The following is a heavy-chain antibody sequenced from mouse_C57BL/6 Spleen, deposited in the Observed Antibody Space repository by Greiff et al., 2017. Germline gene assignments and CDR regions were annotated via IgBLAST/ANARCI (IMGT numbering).Heavy chain of an antibody. J-gene: IGHJ4*01. CDR2: IDPETGGT. V-gene: IGHV1-15*01. Sequence: VQLQQSGAELVRPGASVTLSCKASGYTFTDYEMHWVKQTPVHGLEWIGAIDPETGGTAYNQKFKGKAILTADKSSSTAYMELRSLTSEDSAVYYCTTNYGNFMDYWGQGTSVTVSS. D-gene: IGHD2-1*01. CDR3: TTNYGNFMDY. CDR1: GYTFTDYE.